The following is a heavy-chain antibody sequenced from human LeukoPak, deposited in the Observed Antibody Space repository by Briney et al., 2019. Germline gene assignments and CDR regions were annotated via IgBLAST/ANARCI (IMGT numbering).Heavy chain of an antibody. Sequence: GGSLRLSCAASGFTFSGYSMNWVRQAPGKGLEWVSYITSSSSTIYYADSVKGRFTISRDNAKNSLYLQMNSLRDGDTAVYYCARDYLGWFGELSTFDYWGQGTQVTVSS. CDR3: ARDYLGWFGELSTFDY. J-gene: IGHJ4*02. CDR2: ITSSSSTI. D-gene: IGHD3-10*01. V-gene: IGHV3-48*02. CDR1: GFTFSGYS.